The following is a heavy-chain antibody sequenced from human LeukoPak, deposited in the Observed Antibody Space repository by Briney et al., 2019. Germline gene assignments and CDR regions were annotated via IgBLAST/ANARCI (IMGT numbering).Heavy chain of an antibody. Sequence: SETLSLTCAVYGGSFSGYYWSWIRQPPGKGLEWIGEINHSGSTNYNPSLKSRVTISVDTSKNQFSLKLSSVTAADTAVYYCARERWLQLSDAFDIWGQGTMVTASS. V-gene: IGHV4-34*01. CDR2: INHSGST. CDR1: GGSFSGYY. D-gene: IGHD5-24*01. CDR3: ARERWLQLSDAFDI. J-gene: IGHJ3*02.